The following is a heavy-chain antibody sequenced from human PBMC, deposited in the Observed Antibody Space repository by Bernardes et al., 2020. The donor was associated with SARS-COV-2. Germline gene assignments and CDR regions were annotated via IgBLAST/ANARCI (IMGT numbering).Heavy chain of an antibody. CDR2: IYWDDDK. V-gene: IGHV2-5*02. J-gene: IGHJ3*02. D-gene: IGHD3-10*01. Sequence: SGPTLLKLTQILTLTCTFSGFSLSTSGVGVGWIRQPSGKALELLALIYWDDDKRYSPSLKSRLTITKDTSKNQVVLTMTNMDPVDTATYYCAHRRPLPDAFDIWGQGTMVTVSS. CDR1: GFSLSTSGVG. CDR3: AHRRPLPDAFDI.